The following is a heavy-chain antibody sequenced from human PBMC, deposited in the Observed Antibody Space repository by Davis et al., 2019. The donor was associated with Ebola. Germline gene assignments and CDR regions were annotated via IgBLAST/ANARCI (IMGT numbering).Heavy chain of an antibody. CDR2: IHSDGTST. V-gene: IGHV3-74*01. J-gene: IGHJ4*02. Sequence: HTGGSLRLSCAASGFSFSSTWMHWVRQAPGKGLVWVSRIHSDGTSTIYTDSVKGRFTISRDNAKNTLYLQMNSLRAEDTAVYYCARRSSQALDWGQGTLVTVSS. CDR1: GFSFSSTW. D-gene: IGHD6-6*01. CDR3: ARRSSQALD.